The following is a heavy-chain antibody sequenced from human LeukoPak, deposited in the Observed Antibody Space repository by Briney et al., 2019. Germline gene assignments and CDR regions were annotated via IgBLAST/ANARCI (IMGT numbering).Heavy chain of an antibody. J-gene: IGHJ6*03. V-gene: IGHV4-38-2*02. Sequence: SETLSLTCTVSGYSISNGYYWGWIRQPPGKGLEWIGSIYHSGSTYYNPSLKSRVPISVDTSKNQFSLKLSSVTATDTAVYYCARDETYSSDWQSNHYYYYMDVWGKGTTVTVSS. CDR2: IYHSGST. CDR1: GYSISNGYY. D-gene: IGHD6-19*01. CDR3: ARDETYSSDWQSNHYYYYMDV.